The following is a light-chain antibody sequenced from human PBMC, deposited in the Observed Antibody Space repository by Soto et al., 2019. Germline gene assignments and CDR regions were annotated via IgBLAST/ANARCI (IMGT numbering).Light chain of an antibody. V-gene: IGLV2-23*01. Sequence: QSVLTQPASASGSPEQSITISCTGPGSDVGSFDLVSWYQQHPGKAPKLIIFEGSKRPSGVSDRFSGSKSDNRASLTISGLQAEDEADYYCSSYAGSLTWVFGGGTKLTVL. J-gene: IGLJ3*02. CDR3: SSYAGSLTWV. CDR1: GSDVGSFDL. CDR2: EGS.